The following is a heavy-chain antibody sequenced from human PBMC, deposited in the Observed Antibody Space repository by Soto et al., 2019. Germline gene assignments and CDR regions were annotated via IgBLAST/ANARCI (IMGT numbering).Heavy chain of an antibody. D-gene: IGHD1-20*01. CDR1: GFTFSSYA. CDR2: ILHDGSRK. Sequence: QVQLVESGGGVVQPGNSLRLSCVGSGFTFSSYAMHWVRHAPGKGLEWGGVILHDGSRKFEADFAKGRFTISRDNSKHTLYLHMNKLRAEDKGIYYCRRDKIIGSRGYIDPWGQGTLFTVSS. J-gene: IGHJ5*02. CDR3: RRDKIIGSRGYIDP. V-gene: IGHV3-30*04.